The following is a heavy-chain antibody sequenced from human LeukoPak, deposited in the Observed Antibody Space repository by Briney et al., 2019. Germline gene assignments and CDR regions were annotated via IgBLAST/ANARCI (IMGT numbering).Heavy chain of an antibody. V-gene: IGHV4-34*01. D-gene: IGHD3-9*01. CDR2: INHSGST. J-gene: IGHJ4*02. CDR1: GGSFSGYY. Sequence: SETLSLTCAVYGGSFSGYYWSWIRQPPGKGLEWIGEINHSGSTNYNPSLKSRVTISVDTSKNQISLKLSSVTAADSAVYYCVRRVRYFGQNDYWGQGTLVTVSS. CDR3: VRRVRYFGQNDY.